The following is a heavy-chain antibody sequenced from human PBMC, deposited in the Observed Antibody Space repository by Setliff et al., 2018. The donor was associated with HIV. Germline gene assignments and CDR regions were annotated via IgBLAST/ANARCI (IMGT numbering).Heavy chain of an antibody. J-gene: IGHJ6*01. V-gene: IGHV4-39*01. CDR1: GVSLSSESYY. Sequence: SETLSLTCTVSGVSLSSESYYWGWVRQPPGKALEWVGSMYYNGKIFYNPSLRSRVTIFVDSSKNELSLRLQSVTAADTAVYYCARRGESTGSWFSSWYSYDMDVWG. CDR3: ARRGESTGSWFSSWYSYDMDV. CDR2: MYYNGKI. D-gene: IGHD2-15*01.